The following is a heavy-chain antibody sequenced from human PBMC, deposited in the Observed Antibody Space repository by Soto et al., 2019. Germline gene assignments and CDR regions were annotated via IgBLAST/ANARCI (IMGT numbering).Heavy chain of an antibody. V-gene: IGHV3-11*06. CDR1: GFTFSDYY. J-gene: IGHJ3*02. Sequence: GESLKISCAASGFTFSDYYMSWIRQAPGKGLEWVSYISSSSSYTNYADSVKGRFTISRDNAKNSLYLQMNSLRAEDTAVYYCARAGRDGYNDAFDIWGQGTMVTVSS. CDR2: ISSSSSYT. D-gene: IGHD5-12*01. CDR3: ARAGRDGYNDAFDI.